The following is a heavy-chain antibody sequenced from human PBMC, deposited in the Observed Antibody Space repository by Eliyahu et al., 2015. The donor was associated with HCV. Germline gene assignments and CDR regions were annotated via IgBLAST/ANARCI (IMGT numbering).Heavy chain of an antibody. D-gene: IGHD1-26*01. CDR2: ISGSGGTT. CDR3: TEALEELGWFGH. J-gene: IGHJ5*02. V-gene: IGHV3-23*01. Sequence: GKGLEWVSVISGSGGTTDYADSVKGRFTISRDNSKDTLYLQMNSLRAEDTAVYYCTEALEELGWFGHWGQGTLVTVSS.